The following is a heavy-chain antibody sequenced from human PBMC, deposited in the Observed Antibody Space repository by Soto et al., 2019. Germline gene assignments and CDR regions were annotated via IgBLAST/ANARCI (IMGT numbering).Heavy chain of an antibody. Sequence: ESGGGVVQPGRSLRLSCAASGFTFSSYAMHWVRQAPGKGLEWVAVISYDGSNKYYADSVKGRFTISRDNSKNTLYLQMNSLRAEDTAVYYCAGGHTAMAEPSHYFDYWGQGTLVTVSS. D-gene: IGHD5-18*01. CDR2: ISYDGSNK. CDR1: GFTFSSYA. CDR3: AGGHTAMAEPSHYFDY. V-gene: IGHV3-30-3*01. J-gene: IGHJ4*02.